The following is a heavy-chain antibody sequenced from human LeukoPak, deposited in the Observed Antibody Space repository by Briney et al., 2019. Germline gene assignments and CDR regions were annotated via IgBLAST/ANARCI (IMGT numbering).Heavy chain of an antibody. D-gene: IGHD6-19*01. Sequence: SETLSLTCAVYGGSFSGYYWSWIRQPPGKGLEWIGEINHSGSTNYNPSLKSRVTMSVDTSKNQFSLKLSSVTAADTAVYYCARGRIGSGWGNWFDPWGQGTLVTVSS. CDR2: INHSGST. CDR1: GGSFSGYY. J-gene: IGHJ5*02. CDR3: ARGRIGSGWGNWFDP. V-gene: IGHV4-34*01.